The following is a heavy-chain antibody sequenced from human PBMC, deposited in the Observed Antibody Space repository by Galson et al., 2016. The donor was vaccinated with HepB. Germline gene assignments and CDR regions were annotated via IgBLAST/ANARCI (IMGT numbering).Heavy chain of an antibody. CDR3: AREDGTSQLGELPH. D-gene: IGHD3-16*01. CDR1: GFIFNHYG. Sequence: AASGFIFNHYGIHWVRQAPGKGLEWVAVIWYEGSKNVYADSVKGRFTISREDPKKTVYLQISSLRVEDTAVYYCAREDGTSQLGELPHWGPGTLVTVSS. J-gene: IGHJ1*01. V-gene: IGHV3-33*01. CDR2: IWYEGSKN.